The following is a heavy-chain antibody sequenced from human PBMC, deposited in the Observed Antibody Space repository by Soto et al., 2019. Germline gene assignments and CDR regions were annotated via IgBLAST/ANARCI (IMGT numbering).Heavy chain of an antibody. D-gene: IGHD1-7*01. CDR2: INNDGSNT. J-gene: IGHJ6*02. CDR1: GFTFSTYW. CDR3: ARYTLIGTTSYGLDV. V-gene: IGHV3-74*01. Sequence: GGSLRLSCAASGFTFSTYWMHWIRQPPGKGLVWVSRINNDGSNTAYADSVRGRFTISRDNAQSTLYLQMNSLRAEDTAVYYCARYTLIGTTSYGLDVWGQGTTVTVSS.